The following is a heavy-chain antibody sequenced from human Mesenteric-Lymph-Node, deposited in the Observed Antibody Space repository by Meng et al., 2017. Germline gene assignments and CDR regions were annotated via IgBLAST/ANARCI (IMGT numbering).Heavy chain of an antibody. J-gene: IGHJ5*02. CDR2: ISSSGSTI. V-gene: IGHV3-11*04. CDR1: GFTFSDYY. Sequence: GGSLRLSCAASGFTFSDYYLSWIRQAPGKGLEWVSYISSSGSTIYYADSVKGRFTISRDNAKNSLYLQMNSLRAEDTAVYYCARGTNYHPPDIVVVPAAMPYNWFDPWGQGTLVTVSS. CDR3: ARGTNYHPPDIVVVPAAMPYNWFDP. D-gene: IGHD2-2*01.